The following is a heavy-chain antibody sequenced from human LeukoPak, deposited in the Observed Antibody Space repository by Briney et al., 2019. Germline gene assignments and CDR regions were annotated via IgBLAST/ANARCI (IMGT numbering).Heavy chain of an antibody. CDR2: ISSSTSYI. J-gene: IGHJ6*02. D-gene: IGHD6-19*01. CDR3: AKDAGTGWYQYYYGMDV. Sequence: PGGSLRLSCAASGFTFSSYSMNWIRQAPGKGLEWVSSISSSTSYIYYADSVKGRFTISKVNAKNSLYLQMNSLRAEDTAVYYCAKDAGTGWYQYYYGMDVWGQGTTVTVSS. V-gene: IGHV3-21*04. CDR1: GFTFSSYS.